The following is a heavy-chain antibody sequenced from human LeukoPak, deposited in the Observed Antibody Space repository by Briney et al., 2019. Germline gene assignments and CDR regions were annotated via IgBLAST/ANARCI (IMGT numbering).Heavy chain of an antibody. CDR1: GGTFSSYA. Sequence: SVKVCCKASGGTFSSYAISWVRQAPGQGLEWMGGIIPIFGTANYAQKFQGRVTITADESTSTAYMELSSLRSEDTAVYYCARGYCSGGSCYDYWGQGTLVTVSS. D-gene: IGHD2-15*01. J-gene: IGHJ4*02. CDR3: ARGYCSGGSCYDY. V-gene: IGHV1-69*13. CDR2: IIPIFGTA.